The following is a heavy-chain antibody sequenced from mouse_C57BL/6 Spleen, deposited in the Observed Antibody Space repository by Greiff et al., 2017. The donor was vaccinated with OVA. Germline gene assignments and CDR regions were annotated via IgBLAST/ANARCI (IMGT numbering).Heavy chain of an antibody. V-gene: IGHV1-50*01. Sequence: QVQLQQPGAELVKPGASVKLSCTASGYTFTSYWMQWVKQRPGQGLEWIGEIDPSDSYTNYNQKFKGKATLTVDTSSSTAYMQLSSLTSEDSAVYYCAREGNYYGSLFAYWGQGTLVTVSA. J-gene: IGHJ3*01. CDR3: AREGNYYGSLFAY. CDR1: GYTFTSYW. D-gene: IGHD1-1*01. CDR2: IDPSDSYT.